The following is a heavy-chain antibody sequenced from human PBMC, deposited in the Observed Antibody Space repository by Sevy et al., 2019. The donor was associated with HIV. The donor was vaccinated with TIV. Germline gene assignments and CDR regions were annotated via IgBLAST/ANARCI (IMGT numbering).Heavy chain of an antibody. D-gene: IGHD2-15*01. V-gene: IGHV3-30-3*01. Sequence: GGSLRLSCAASGFTFSDYAFHWVRQAPGKGLEWLAVISFDGNKQYFADSVQGRFTISRDSLKNTVSLHMNSLRVEDTAVYFCAREVLPGSYYYYMDVWGKGTTVTVSS. CDR2: ISFDGNKQ. CDR1: GFTFSDYA. J-gene: IGHJ6*03. CDR3: AREVLPGSYYYYMDV.